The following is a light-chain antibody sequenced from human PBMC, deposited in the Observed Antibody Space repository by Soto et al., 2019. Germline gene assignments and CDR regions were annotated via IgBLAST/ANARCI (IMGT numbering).Light chain of an antibody. CDR2: APS. CDR1: QAITIN. Sequence: DIQMTQSPSPRSASLGDRVTTTSGAIQAITINLACYQQNPGKVPKPLIYAPSTLQLGVPSRFSGSGSGTDFTLTISSLQPEDVATYYCQKHNSAPFTFGPGTKVDIK. CDR3: QKHNSAPFT. J-gene: IGKJ3*01. V-gene: IGKV1-27*01.